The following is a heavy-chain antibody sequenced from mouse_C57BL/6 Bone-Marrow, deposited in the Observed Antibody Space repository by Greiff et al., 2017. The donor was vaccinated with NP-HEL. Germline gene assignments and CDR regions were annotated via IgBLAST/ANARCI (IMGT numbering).Heavy chain of an antibody. Sequence: QVQLQQSGPGLVQPSQSLSITCTVSGFSLTSYGVHWVRQSPGKGLEWLGVIWSGGSTDYNAAFISRLSISKDNSKSQVFFKMNSLQADDTAIYYCARNSHYYGSSYVRYYFDYWGQGTTLTVSS. CDR1: GFSLTSYG. D-gene: IGHD1-1*01. J-gene: IGHJ2*01. V-gene: IGHV2-2*01. CDR3: ARNSHYYGSSYVRYYFDY. CDR2: IWSGGST.